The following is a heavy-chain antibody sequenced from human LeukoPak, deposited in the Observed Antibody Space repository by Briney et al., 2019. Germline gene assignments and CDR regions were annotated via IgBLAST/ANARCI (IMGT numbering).Heavy chain of an antibody. D-gene: IGHD3-3*01. J-gene: IGHJ4*02. CDR1: GGSISSGGYH. Sequence: SETLSLTCTVSGGSISSGGYHWSWIRQHPGKGLEWIGYIYYSGSTYYNPSLKSRVTISVDTSKNQFSLKLSSVTAADTAVYYCATSDFWSGYYFTLDYWGQGTLVTVSS. CDR3: ATSDFWSGYYFTLDY. V-gene: IGHV4-31*03. CDR2: IYYSGST.